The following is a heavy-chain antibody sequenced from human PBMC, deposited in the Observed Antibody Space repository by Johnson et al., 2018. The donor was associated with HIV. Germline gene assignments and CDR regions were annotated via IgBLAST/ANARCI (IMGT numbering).Heavy chain of an antibody. CDR2: LSYDGSNN. D-gene: IGHD6-19*01. V-gene: IGHV3-30-3*02. Sequence: QVQLVESGGGVVQPGRSLRVSCAASGFTFSNYAMHWVRQAPGKGLEWVAVLSYDGSNNYPADSVTGRFPISRDNSKNTLYLQMNSLRAEDTAIYYCAKDMAYSSGWFDAFDIWGQGTIVSVSS. CDR3: AKDMAYSSGWFDAFDI. J-gene: IGHJ3*02. CDR1: GFTFSNYA.